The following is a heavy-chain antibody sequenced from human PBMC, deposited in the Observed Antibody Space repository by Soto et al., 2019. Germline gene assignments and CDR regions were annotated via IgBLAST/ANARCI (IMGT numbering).Heavy chain of an antibody. D-gene: IGHD2-21*01. J-gene: IGHJ4*02. CDR1: GGSITSNW. CDR2: IFHTGSA. Sequence: QVQLQESGPGLMKPSGTVSLTCAVSGGSITSNWWSWVRQPPGKGLEWIAEIFHTGSANYNPSLMSRLTISMDKSKNHLSLNLNSVTAADTAVYYCARHIAVSGNRGFDHWGQGTLVTVSS. CDR3: ARHIAVSGNRGFDH. V-gene: IGHV4-4*02.